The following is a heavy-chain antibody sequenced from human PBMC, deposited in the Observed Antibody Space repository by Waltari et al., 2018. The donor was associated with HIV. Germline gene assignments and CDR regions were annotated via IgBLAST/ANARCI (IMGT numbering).Heavy chain of an antibody. CDR2: ISWNSGSI. J-gene: IGHJ4*02. D-gene: IGHD3-22*01. Sequence: EVQLVESGGGLVQPGRSLRLSCAASGFTFDDYAMHWVRQAPGKGLEWVSGISWNSGSIGYADSVKGRFTISRDNAKNSLYLQMNSLRAEDTALYYCAKDIQHYYDSSYDYWGQGTLVTVSS. CDR3: AKDIQHYYDSSYDY. CDR1: GFTFDDYA. V-gene: IGHV3-9*01.